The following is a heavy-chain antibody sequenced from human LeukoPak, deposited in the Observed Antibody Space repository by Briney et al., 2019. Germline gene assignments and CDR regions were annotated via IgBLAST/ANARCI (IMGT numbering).Heavy chain of an antibody. D-gene: IGHD6-25*01. J-gene: IGHJ4*02. Sequence: PSETLSLTCTVSGDSISRSTYYWAWIRQPPGKGLEWIGSVYYGRSPYFNPSLESRATISVDTSRNHFSLKMSSVTAADTAVYYCARSSGTGTFSYWGQGTLVTVSS. CDR2: VYYGRSP. CDR1: GDSISRSTYY. V-gene: IGHV4-39*02. CDR3: ARSSGTGTFSY.